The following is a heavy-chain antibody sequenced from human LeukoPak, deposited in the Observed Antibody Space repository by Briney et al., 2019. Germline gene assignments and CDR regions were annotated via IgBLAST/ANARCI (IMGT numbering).Heavy chain of an antibody. Sequence: VASVKVSCKASGGTFISYAISWVRQAPGQGLEWMGGIIPIFGTANYAQKFQGRVTITADESTSTAYMELSSLRSEDTAVYYCAGDQRDITIFGVVIPPLYGMDVWGQGTTVTVSS. CDR2: IIPIFGTA. J-gene: IGHJ6*02. D-gene: IGHD3-3*01. CDR1: GGTFISYA. V-gene: IGHV1-69*13. CDR3: AGDQRDITIFGVVIPPLYGMDV.